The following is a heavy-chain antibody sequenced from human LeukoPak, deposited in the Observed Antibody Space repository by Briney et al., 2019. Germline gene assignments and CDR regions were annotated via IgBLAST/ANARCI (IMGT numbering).Heavy chain of an antibody. CDR2: IISHGGST. V-gene: IGHV3-64*02. CDR1: GFTFSGCT. D-gene: IGHD3-3*01. CDR3: ARITMGATSANFYYYFLDA. Sequence: GGSLRLSCAASGFTFSGCTLHWVRQAPGKGLEYVSAIISHGGSTHYADSVKGRFTVSRDNSKNTLYLQMDSLRAEDMAVYYCARITMGATSANFYYYFLDAWGKGTTVTVSS. J-gene: IGHJ6*03.